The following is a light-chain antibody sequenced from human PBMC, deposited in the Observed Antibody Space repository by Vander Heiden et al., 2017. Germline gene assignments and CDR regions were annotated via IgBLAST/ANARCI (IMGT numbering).Light chain of an antibody. Sequence: QSVLTQPPSASGTPGPRVPISCSAPTSNLGSNNVDGYQQYTGAAPKLLIYSYNRRTPGVPDGFSGAKSGTSAALAISGLQAEEEADYYCAAWDDSRNGKVFGGGTKLTVL. CDR3: AAWDDSRNGKV. CDR1: TSNLGSNN. CDR2: SYN. J-gene: IGLJ3*02. V-gene: IGLV1-44*01.